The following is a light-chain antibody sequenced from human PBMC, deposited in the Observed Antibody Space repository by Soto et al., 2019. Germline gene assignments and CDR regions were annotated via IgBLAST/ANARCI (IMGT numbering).Light chain of an antibody. CDR3: QSYDSSLSGWV. CDR2: ANI. V-gene: IGLV1-40*01. J-gene: IGLJ2*01. CDR1: GSNIGAGYH. Sequence: QSVLTQPPSVSGAPRQRVTISCTGSGSNIGAGYHVHWYQQLPGTAPKLLIYANIIRPSGVPDRFSGSKSGTSASLTITGLQAEDEADYYCQSYDSSLSGWVFGGGTQLTVL.